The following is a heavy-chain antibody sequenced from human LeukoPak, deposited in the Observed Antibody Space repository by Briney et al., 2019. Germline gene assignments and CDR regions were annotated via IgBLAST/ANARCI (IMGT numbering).Heavy chain of an antibody. CDR1: GFTFSSHS. V-gene: IGHV3-7*01. CDR2: IKQDGSEK. CDR3: ARGEEGNS. J-gene: IGHJ4*02. Sequence: GGSLRLSCAASGFTFSSHSMSWVRQAPGKGLEWVANIKQDGSEKYYVDSVKGRFTISRDNAKNSLYLQMNSLRAEDTAVYYCARGEEGNSWGQGTLVTVSS.